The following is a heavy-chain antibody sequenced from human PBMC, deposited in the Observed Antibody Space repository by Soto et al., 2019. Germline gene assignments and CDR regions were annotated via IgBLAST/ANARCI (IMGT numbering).Heavy chain of an antibody. CDR3: ARDSYDILTGYYLGLDSFDY. D-gene: IGHD3-9*01. CDR2: IKQDGSEK. V-gene: IGHV3-7*05. Sequence: GGSLRLSCAASGFTFSSYWMSWVRQAPGKGLEWVANIKQDGSEKYYVDSVKGRFTISRDNAKNSLYLQMNSLRAEDTAVYYCARDSYDILTGYYLGLDSFDYWGQGTLVTVSS. J-gene: IGHJ4*02. CDR1: GFTFSSYW.